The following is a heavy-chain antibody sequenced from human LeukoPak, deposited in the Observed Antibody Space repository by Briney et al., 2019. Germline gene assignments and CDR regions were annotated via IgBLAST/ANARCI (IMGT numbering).Heavy chain of an antibody. V-gene: IGHV1-24*01. CDR1: GYTLTELS. CDR3: ARDKLDTDMVSQDYMDV. Sequence: ASVKVSCKVSGYTLTELSMHWVRQAPGKGLEWMGGFDPEDGETIYAQKFQGRVTMTEDTSTDTAYMELSSLRSEDTAVYYCARDKLDTDMVSQDYMDVWGKGTTVTVSS. J-gene: IGHJ6*03. D-gene: IGHD5-18*01. CDR2: FDPEDGET.